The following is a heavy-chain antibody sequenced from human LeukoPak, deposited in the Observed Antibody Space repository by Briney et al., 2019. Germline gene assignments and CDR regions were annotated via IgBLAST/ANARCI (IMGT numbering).Heavy chain of an antibody. V-gene: IGHV3-23*01. CDR2: ISGSGSGGST. CDR3: AKSGYNRFDY. J-gene: IGHJ4*02. Sequence: GGSLRLSCAASGFTFSIYTMNWVRQAPGKGLEWVSNISGSGSGGSTYYADSVKGRFTISRDNSKNTLYLQMNSLRAEDTAVYYCAKSGYNRFDYWDQGTLVTVSS. CDR1: GFTFSIYT. D-gene: IGHD5-24*01.